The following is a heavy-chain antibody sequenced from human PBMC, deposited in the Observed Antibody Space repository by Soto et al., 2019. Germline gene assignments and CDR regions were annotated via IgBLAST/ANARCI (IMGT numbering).Heavy chain of an antibody. CDR3: ARDYYGMDV. J-gene: IGHJ6*02. Sequence: SETLSLTCTVSGGSISSGGYSWTWIRQSPGKGLEWIGYTYQSGSAYYNPSLESRVTISVDRSKNQFSLNLTSVTAADTAVYYCARDYYGMDVWGQGTTVTVSS. CDR2: TYQSGSA. V-gene: IGHV4-30-2*06. CDR1: GGSISSGGYS.